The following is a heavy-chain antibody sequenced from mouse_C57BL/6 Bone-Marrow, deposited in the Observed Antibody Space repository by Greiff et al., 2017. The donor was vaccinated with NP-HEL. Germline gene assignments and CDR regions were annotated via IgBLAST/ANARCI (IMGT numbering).Heavy chain of an antibody. V-gene: IGHV5-6*01. J-gene: IGHJ4*01. CDR3: DRHGRYYAMDY. Sequence: EVHLVESGGDLVKPGGSLKLSCAASGFTFSSYAMSWVRQTPDKRLEWVATISSGGSYTYYPDSVKGRFTISRDNAKNTLYLQMSSLKSEDTAMYYCDRHGRYYAMDYWGQGNSVSVSS. CDR2: ISSGGSYT. CDR1: GFTFSSYA.